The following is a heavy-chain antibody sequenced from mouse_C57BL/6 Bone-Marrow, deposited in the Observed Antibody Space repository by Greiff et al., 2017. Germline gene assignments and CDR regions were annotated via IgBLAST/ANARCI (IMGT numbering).Heavy chain of an antibody. J-gene: IGHJ2*01. Sequence: EVKLVESGPGLVKPSQSLSLTCSVTGYSITSGYYWNWIRQFPGNKLEWMGYISYDGSNNYNPSLKNRISITRDTSKNQFFLKLNSVTTEDTATYYCARGDGYYVDYWGQGTTLTVSS. V-gene: IGHV3-6*01. CDR3: ARGDGYYVDY. CDR1: GYSITSGYY. CDR2: ISYDGSN. D-gene: IGHD2-3*01.